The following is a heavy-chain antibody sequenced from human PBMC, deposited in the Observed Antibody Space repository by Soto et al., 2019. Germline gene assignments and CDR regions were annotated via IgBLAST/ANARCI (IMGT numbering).Heavy chain of an antibody. Sequence: GGSLRLSCSASGFTFSSYAMHWVRQAPGKGLEYVSAISSNGGSTYYADSVKGGFTISRDNSKNTLYLQMSSLRAEDTAVYYCVKPGGYCSSTSCYRDLDYWGQGTLVTVSS. CDR2: ISSNGGST. V-gene: IGHV3-64D*08. D-gene: IGHD2-2*01. CDR1: GFTFSSYA. J-gene: IGHJ4*02. CDR3: VKPGGYCSSTSCYRDLDY.